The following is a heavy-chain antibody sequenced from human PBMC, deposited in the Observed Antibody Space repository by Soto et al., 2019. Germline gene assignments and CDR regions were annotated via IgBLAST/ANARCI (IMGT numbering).Heavy chain of an antibody. D-gene: IGHD3-3*01. V-gene: IGHV4-34*01. CDR2: INHSGST. CDR1: GGSFSGYY. CDR3: ARAGDFWSGYSSLRANNYFDY. J-gene: IGHJ4*02. Sequence: SETLSLTCAVYGGSFSGYYWSWIRQPPGKGLEWIGEINHSGSTNYNPSLKSRVTISVDTSKNQFSLKLSSVTAADTAVYYCARAGDFWSGYSSLRANNYFDYWGQGTLVTVSS.